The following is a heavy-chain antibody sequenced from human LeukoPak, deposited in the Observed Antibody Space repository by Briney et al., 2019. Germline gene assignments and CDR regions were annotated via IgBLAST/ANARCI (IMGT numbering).Heavy chain of an antibody. CDR2: IKPNGSEE. D-gene: IGHD1-26*01. J-gene: IGHJ4*02. CDR1: GITLGGYW. V-gene: IGHV3-7*01. CDR3: VRDRGRASTDY. Sequence: GGSLRLSCAVSGITLGGYWVSWVRQAPRRGREWGAKIKPNGSEENYVDCVKGRFTIPRENAQTSLSLQINTLRAADTAVYYCVRDRGRASTDYWGQGALVTVSS.